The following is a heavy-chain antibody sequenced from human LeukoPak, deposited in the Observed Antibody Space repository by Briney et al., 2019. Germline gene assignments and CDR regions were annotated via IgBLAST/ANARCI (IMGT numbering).Heavy chain of an antibody. CDR2: ISIGGDFT. CDR1: GFTFSTYS. J-gene: IGHJ4*02. CDR3: ARGRSAYGLNFDY. Sequence: GGSLRLSCAASGFTFSTYSMFWVRQAPGKGLEWVSAISIGGDFTHYADSVKGRFTISRDNAKNSLYLQMNSLRDEDTAVYFCARGRSAYGLNFDYWGQGTLVTVSS. D-gene: IGHD5-12*01. V-gene: IGHV3-21*01.